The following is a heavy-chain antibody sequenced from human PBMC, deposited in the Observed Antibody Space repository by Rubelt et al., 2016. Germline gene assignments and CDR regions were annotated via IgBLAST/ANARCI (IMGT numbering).Heavy chain of an antibody. Sequence: PGRSLRLSCAASGFTLSSYAMHWVRQAPGKGLEWVAVVSYDGSNKYYADSVKGRFTTSRDNSKNTLYLQMNSLRAEDTAVYYCARDSLRGSSRWFDPWGQGTLVTVSS. CDR2: VSYDGSNK. J-gene: IGHJ5*02. CDR3: ARDSLRGSSRWFDP. V-gene: IGHV3-30*04. CDR1: GFTLSSYA. D-gene: IGHD2-21*01.